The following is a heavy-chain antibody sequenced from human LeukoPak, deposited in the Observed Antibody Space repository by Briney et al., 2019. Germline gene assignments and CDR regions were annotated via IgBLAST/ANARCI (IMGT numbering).Heavy chain of an antibody. CDR2: INNDGSST. D-gene: IGHD3-10*01. Sequence: GSLRLSCGASGFTFSSYWMHWVRQAPGKGLVWVSRINNDGSSTSYADSVQGRFTISRDNAKNTLYLQMNSLRAEDTALYYCARVARGDYYYYYMDVWGKGTTVTVSS. CDR3: ARVARGDYYYYYMDV. CDR1: GFTFSSYW. J-gene: IGHJ6*03. V-gene: IGHV3-74*01.